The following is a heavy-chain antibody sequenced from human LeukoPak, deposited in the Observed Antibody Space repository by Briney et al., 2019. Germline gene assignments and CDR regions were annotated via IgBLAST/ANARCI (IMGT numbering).Heavy chain of an antibody. CDR1: GGYISNYY. D-gene: IGHD5-18*01. CDR3: AREEPRGYSYGYYFDY. J-gene: IGHJ4*02. CDR2: IYTSGT. V-gene: IGHV4-4*07. Sequence: SETLSLTCTVSGGYISNYYWSWIRQPAGKGLEWIGRIYTSGTNYNPSLKSRVTMSVDTSKDQFSLKLSSVTAADTAVYYCAREEPRGYSYGYYFDYWGQGTLVTVSS.